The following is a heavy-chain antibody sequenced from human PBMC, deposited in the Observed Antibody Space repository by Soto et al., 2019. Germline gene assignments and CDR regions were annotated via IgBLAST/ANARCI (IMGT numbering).Heavy chain of an antibody. Sequence: QVQLVQSGAEVKKPGASVKFSCKASGYTFTSYHITWVRQAPGQGLEWMGWISAYNGNTNYSQKPQDRVTMTTDTSTSTAYMELRSLSSDDTAVYYCARDAPPPREWGQGTLVIVSS. V-gene: IGHV1-18*01. J-gene: IGHJ4*02. CDR2: ISAYNGNT. CDR3: ARDAPPPRE. CDR1: GYTFTSYH.